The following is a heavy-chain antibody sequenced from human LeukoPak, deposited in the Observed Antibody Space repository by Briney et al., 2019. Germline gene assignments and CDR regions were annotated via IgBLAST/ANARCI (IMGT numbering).Heavy chain of an antibody. J-gene: IGHJ6*02. CDR1: GYTFTSYD. V-gene: IGHV1-8*01. CDR2: MNPNSGNT. Sequence: ASVKVSCKASGYTFTSYDINWVRQATGQGLEWMGWMNPNSGNTGYAQKFQGRVTMTRNTSIGTAYMELSSLRSEDTAVYYCARSVTSGYCSSTSCYYYYYYGMDVWGQGTTVTVSS. CDR3: ARSVTSGYCSSTSCYYYYYYGMDV. D-gene: IGHD2-2*01.